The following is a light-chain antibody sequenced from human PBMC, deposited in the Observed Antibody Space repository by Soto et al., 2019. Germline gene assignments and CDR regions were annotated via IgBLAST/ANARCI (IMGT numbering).Light chain of an antibody. J-gene: IGKJ1*01. CDR1: QSVGTS. CDR2: DAA. V-gene: IGKV3-11*01. CDR3: QHRSSWPRS. Sequence: DIVLTQSPATLSLSPGDSATLSCRASQSVGTSLAWYKQQPGQAPRLLIHDAAYRASGIPERFRGSGSGTAFSLSISSLEPDDFAVYYCQHRSSWPRSFGRGTKVEV.